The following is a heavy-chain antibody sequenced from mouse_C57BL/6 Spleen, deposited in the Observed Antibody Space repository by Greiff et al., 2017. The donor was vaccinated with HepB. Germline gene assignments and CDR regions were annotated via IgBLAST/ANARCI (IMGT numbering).Heavy chain of an antibody. J-gene: IGHJ4*01. CDR2: IRSKSNKYAT. V-gene: IGHV10-1*01. CDR1: GFSFNTYA. D-gene: IGHD1-1*01. CDR3: VRHDRYYGSDAMDY. Sequence: EVKLVESGGGLVQPKGSLKLSCAASGFSFNTYAMNWVRQAPGKGLEWVARIRSKSNKYATYYADSVKDRFTISRDDSESMLYLQMNNLKTEDTAMYYCVRHDRYYGSDAMDYWGQGTSVTVSS.